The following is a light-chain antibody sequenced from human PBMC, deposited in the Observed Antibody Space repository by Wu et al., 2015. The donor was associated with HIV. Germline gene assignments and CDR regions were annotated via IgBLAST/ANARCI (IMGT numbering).Light chain of an antibody. V-gene: IGKV1-5*03. CDR1: QSISSW. CDR2: MAS. J-gene: IGKJ2*01. CDR3: QQYNGYPYT. Sequence: DIQMTQSPSTLSASVGDRVTITCRASQSISSWLAWYQQKPGKAPKLLIYMASALESGVPSRFTGSGSGTEFTLTISSLQPDDFATYYCQQYNGYPYTFGQGTKLEIK.